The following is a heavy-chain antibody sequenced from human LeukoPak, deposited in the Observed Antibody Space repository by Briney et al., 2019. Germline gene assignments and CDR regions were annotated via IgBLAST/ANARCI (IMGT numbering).Heavy chain of an antibody. V-gene: IGHV3-49*04. Sequence: GGSLRLSCAASGFTFSSYGMHWVRQAPGKGLEWVGFIRSKAYGGTTEYAASVKGRFTISRDDSKSIAYLQMNSLKTEGTAVYYCTRSPVVVTAIPADYWGQGTLVTVSS. CDR1: GFTFSSYG. CDR3: TRSPVVVTAIPADY. CDR2: IRSKAYGGTT. D-gene: IGHD2-21*02. J-gene: IGHJ4*02.